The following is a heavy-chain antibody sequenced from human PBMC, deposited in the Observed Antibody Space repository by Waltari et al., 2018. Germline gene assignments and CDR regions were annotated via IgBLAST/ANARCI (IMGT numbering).Heavy chain of an antibody. CDR3: AREQGIAAAGTRFDY. J-gene: IGHJ4*02. V-gene: IGHV1-69*12. CDR1: GGTFTSYA. Sequence: QVQLVQSGAEVKKPASSVQVSCQASGGTFTSYAISWVRPAPGQGLEWMGGIIPIFGTANYAQKFQGRVTITADESTSTAYMELSSLRSEDTAVYYCAREQGIAAAGTRFDYWGQGTLVTVSS. D-gene: IGHD6-13*01. CDR2: IIPIFGTA.